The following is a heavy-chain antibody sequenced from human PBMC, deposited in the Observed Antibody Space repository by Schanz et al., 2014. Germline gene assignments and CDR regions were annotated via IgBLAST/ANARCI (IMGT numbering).Heavy chain of an antibody. Sequence: EVQLLESGGGLVQPGGSLILSCSVSGFSLNTYGIHWFRQPAGKGLEWVANIKQHGNEKYYVDSVKGRFTVSRDSGQNSLYLQMNSLRAGDTAVYYCARGTDWNLHYWGQGALVTVSS. CDR2: IKQHGNEK. V-gene: IGHV3-7*04. D-gene: IGHD1-1*01. J-gene: IGHJ4*02. CDR3: ARGTDWNLHY. CDR1: GFSLNTYG.